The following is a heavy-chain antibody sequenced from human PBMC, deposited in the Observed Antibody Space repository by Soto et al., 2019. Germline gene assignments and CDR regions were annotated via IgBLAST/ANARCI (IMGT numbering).Heavy chain of an antibody. CDR3: ARALGYDYVWGSYRTNDY. D-gene: IGHD3-16*02. V-gene: IGHV3-30-3*01. Sequence: GGSLRLSCAASGFTFSSYAMHWVRQAPGKGLEWVAVISYDGSNKYYADSVKGRFTISRDNSKNTLYLQMNSLRAGDTAVYYCARALGYDYVWGSYRTNDYWGQGTLVTVSS. J-gene: IGHJ4*02. CDR2: ISYDGSNK. CDR1: GFTFSSYA.